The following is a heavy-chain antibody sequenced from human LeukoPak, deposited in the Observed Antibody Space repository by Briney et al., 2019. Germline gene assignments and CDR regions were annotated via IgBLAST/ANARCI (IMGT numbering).Heavy chain of an antibody. J-gene: IGHJ4*02. Sequence: GGSLRLSCAASGFTFSSYAMSWVRQAPGKGLEWVSAISGSGGSTYYADSVKGRFTISRDNSKNTLYLQMNSLRAEDTAVYYCAKDGGGWDEELCLDYWGQGTLVTVSS. V-gene: IGHV3-23*01. D-gene: IGHD1-26*01. CDR1: GFTFSSYA. CDR3: AKDGGGWDEELCLDY. CDR2: ISGSGGST.